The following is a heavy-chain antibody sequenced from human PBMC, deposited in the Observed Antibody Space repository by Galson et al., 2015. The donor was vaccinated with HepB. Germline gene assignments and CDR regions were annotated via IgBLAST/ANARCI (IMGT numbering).Heavy chain of an antibody. CDR2: IRSKANSYAT. J-gene: IGHJ6*03. CDR1: GFTFSGSA. CDR3: TRGHGYCSSTSCRQRSYYYYMDV. D-gene: IGHD2-2*01. V-gene: IGHV3-73*01. Sequence: SLRLSCAASGFTFSGSAMHWVRQASGKGLEWVGRIRSKANSYATAYAASVKGRFTISRDDSKNTAYLQMNSLKTEDTAVYYCTRGHGYCSSTSCRQRSYYYYMDVWGEGTTVTVSS.